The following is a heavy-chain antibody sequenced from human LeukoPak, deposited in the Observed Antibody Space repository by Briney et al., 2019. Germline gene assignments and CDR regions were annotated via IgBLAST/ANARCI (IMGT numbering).Heavy chain of an antibody. CDR1: GFTFSSYA. V-gene: IGHV3-23*01. J-gene: IGHJ4*02. CDR2: ISGSGGST. Sequence: PGRSLRLSCAASGFTFSSYAMSWVRQAPGKGLEWVSAISGSGGSTYYADSVKGRFTISRDNSKNTPYLQMNSLRAEDTAVYYCAKDRRGSGWYGYFDYWGQGTLVTVSS. CDR3: AKDRRGSGWYGYFDY. D-gene: IGHD6-19*01.